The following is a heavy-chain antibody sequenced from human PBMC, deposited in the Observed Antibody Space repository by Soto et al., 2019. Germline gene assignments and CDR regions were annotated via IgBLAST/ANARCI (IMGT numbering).Heavy chain of an antibody. CDR3: ARIRIAAAGNNFDY. V-gene: IGHV2-26*01. D-gene: IGHD6-13*01. J-gene: IGHJ4*02. Sequence: SGPTLVNPTETLTLTCTVSGFSLSNPRTGVSWIRQPPGKALEWLAHIFANGETSYSTSLKSRLTISKDTSKSQVVLTMTNMDPVDTATYYCARIRIAAAGNNFDYWGQGTLVTVSS. CDR2: IFANGET. CDR1: GFSLSNPRTG.